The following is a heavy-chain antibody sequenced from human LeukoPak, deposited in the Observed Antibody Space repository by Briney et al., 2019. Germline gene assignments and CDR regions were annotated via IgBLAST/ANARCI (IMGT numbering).Heavy chain of an antibody. Sequence: GASVKVSCKASGGTFSSYAIGWVRQAPGQGLEWMGGIIPIFGTANYPQKFQGRVTITTDESTSTAYMELSSLRSEDTAVYYCASGLYCSSTSCSPDFDYWGQGTLVTVSS. D-gene: IGHD2-2*01. CDR2: IIPIFGTA. J-gene: IGHJ4*02. V-gene: IGHV1-69*05. CDR3: ASGLYCSSTSCSPDFDY. CDR1: GGTFSSYA.